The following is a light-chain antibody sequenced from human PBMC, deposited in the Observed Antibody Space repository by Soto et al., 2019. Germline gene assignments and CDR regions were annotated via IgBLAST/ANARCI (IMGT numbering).Light chain of an antibody. J-gene: IGKJ4*01. CDR3: RQANSFPLT. CDR1: QGIGGW. CDR2: AAS. V-gene: IGKV1-12*01. Sequence: DIQMTQSPSSVAASVGDRVTFTCRARQGIGGWLAWYQQKPGKAPKILIYAASSLQSGVTSRFSGSGSGTDFTLTISSLQPEDFGTYYCRQANSFPLTFGGGTKVEIK.